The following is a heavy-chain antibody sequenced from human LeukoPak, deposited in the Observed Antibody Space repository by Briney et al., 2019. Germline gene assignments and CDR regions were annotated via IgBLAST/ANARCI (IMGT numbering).Heavy chain of an antibody. J-gene: IGHJ3*02. CDR1: GFTFRSYA. V-gene: IGHV3-23*01. Sequence: GGSLRLSCAASGFTFRSYAMSWVRQAPGKGLEWVSAISGSGGSTYYADSVKGRFTISRDNSKSTLYLQMNSLRAEDTAVYYCAKTQQWLATNDAFDIWGQGTMVTVSS. D-gene: IGHD6-19*01. CDR2: ISGSGGST. CDR3: AKTQQWLATNDAFDI.